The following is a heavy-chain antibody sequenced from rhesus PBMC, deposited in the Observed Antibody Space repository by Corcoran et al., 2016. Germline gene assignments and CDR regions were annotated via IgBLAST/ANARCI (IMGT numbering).Heavy chain of an antibody. Sequence: EVQLVESGGGLVQPGGSLRLSCAASGFTFSSYGMSWVRQAPGKGLEWVLYISNGGGSTYYADAVKCRCTISRDNSKNTLSRQMNSLRAEDTAVYYCAKNTVLGIMYGLDSWGQGVVVTVSS. J-gene: IGHJ6*01. CDR3: AKNTVLGIMYGLDS. CDR1: GFTFSSYG. D-gene: IGHD2-21*01. CDR2: ISNGGGST. V-gene: IGHV3S5*01.